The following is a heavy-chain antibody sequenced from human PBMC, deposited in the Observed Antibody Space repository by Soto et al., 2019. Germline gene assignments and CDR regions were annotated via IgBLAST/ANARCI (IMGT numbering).Heavy chain of an antibody. D-gene: IGHD3-10*01. CDR1: GYSINSDDY. CDR3: AKKGYYPSGKINLFDS. Sequence: SETLSLTCAVSGYSINSDDYWGWIRQPPGKGLEWIGSVDHSGRTYYSPSLRGRLTIFIDTSKDQFSLRLTSVTAADTAMYFCAKKGYYPSGKINLFDSWGPGTLVTVSS. J-gene: IGHJ4*02. CDR2: VDHSGRT. V-gene: IGHV4-38-2*01.